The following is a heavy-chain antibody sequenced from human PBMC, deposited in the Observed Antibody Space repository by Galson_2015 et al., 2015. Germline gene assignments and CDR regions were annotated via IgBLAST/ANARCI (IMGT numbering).Heavy chain of an antibody. CDR3: ARDNSYYYGSGSYYKPLGD. V-gene: IGHV3-7*01. CDR2: IKQDGSEK. CDR1: GFTFSSYW. D-gene: IGHD3-10*01. J-gene: IGHJ4*02. Sequence: SLRLSCAASGFTFSSYWMSWVRQAPGKGLEWVANIKQDGSEKYYVDSVKGRFTISRDNAKNSLYLQMNSLRAEDTAVYYCARDNSYYYGSGSYYKPLGDWGQGTLVTVSS.